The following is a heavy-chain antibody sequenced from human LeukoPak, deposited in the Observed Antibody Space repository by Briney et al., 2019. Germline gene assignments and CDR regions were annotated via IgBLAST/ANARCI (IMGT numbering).Heavy chain of an antibody. V-gene: IGHV3-53*01. D-gene: IGHD1-26*01. CDR1: GFTVSSKY. CDR2: RNSGSTP. J-gene: IGHJ5*02. Sequence: GGSLRLSCAASGFTVSSKYMTWVRQAPGKGLEWVSGLRNSGSTPYYADSVKGRFTVSRDNSQNTLYLQMNSLRAEDTAVYYCAKTGGATNFGPLDPWGQGTLVHVSS. CDR3: AKTGGATNFGPLDP.